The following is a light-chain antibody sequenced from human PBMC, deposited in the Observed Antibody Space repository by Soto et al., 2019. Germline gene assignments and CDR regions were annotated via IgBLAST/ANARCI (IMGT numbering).Light chain of an antibody. V-gene: IGKV4-1*01. Sequence: DIVMTQSPDSLAVSLGERANINCKSSQSVLYSSNNKNYLAWYQQKPGQPPKLLIYWASTRESGVPDRFSGSVSGTAFTLTISSLQAEDVAVYYCQQGSSSHTFGQGTKVE. CDR2: WAS. J-gene: IGKJ2*01. CDR3: QQGSSSHT. CDR1: QSVLYSSNNKNY.